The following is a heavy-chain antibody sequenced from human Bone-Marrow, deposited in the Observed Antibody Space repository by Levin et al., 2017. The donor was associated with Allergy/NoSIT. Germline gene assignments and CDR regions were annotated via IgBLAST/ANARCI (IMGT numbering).Heavy chain of an antibody. J-gene: IGHJ5*02. D-gene: IGHD5/OR15-5a*01. CDR1: GDFISGSDYY. CDR2: IYYSGST. CDR3: VRDRRIIMSTAAQKGGIET. Sequence: TSSETLSLTCSVSGDFISGSDYYWSWIRQSPGKGLEWIGYIYYSGSTFSNPSFRSRVTVSVDTSRNQFSLTLTSVTAADTAIYYCVRDRRIIMSTAAQKGGIETWGQGTLVTVSS. V-gene: IGHV4-30-4*01.